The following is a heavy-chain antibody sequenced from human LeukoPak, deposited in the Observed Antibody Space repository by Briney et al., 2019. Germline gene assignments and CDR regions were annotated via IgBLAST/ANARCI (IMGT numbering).Heavy chain of an antibody. Sequence: GGSLRLSCAASGFTFSSYAMSWVRQAPGKGLEWVSVISGSGGRTSYADSVKGRFTVSRDNSKSTLYLQMNSLRAEDTAVYFCVEGGAPSYYDGSGDAYFDYWGQGTLVTVSS. CDR2: ISGSGGRT. CDR3: VEGGAPSYYDGSGDAYFDY. CDR1: GFTFSSYA. J-gene: IGHJ4*02. D-gene: IGHD3-22*01. V-gene: IGHV3-23*01.